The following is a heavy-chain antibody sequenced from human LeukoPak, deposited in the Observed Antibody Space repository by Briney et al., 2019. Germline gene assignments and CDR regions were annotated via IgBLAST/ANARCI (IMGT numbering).Heavy chain of an antibody. Sequence: PGGSLRLSCAASGFTFSSYEMNWVRQAPGKGLEWVSYISSSGSTIYYADSVKGRFTISRDNAKNSLYLQMNSLRAEDTAVYYCPRDLGSLGLGFDPWGQGTLVTVSS. CDR2: ISSSGSTI. V-gene: IGHV3-48*03. J-gene: IGHJ5*02. D-gene: IGHD3-16*01. CDR3: PRDLGSLGLGFDP. CDR1: GFTFSSYE.